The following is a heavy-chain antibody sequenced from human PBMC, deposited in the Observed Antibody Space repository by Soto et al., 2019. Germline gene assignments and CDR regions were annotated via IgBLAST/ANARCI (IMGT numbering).Heavy chain of an antibody. CDR2: ISGSGDST. CDR1: GFTFSICA. Sequence: EVRLLESGGGLVQPGGSLRLSCAASGFTFSICAMSWVRQAPGKGLEWVSAISGSGDSTYYADSVKGRFTISRDNSKNTLYLQMNSLRAEDTAVYYCAKNRGRYRTEYYFDYWGQGTLVTVSS. J-gene: IGHJ4*02. V-gene: IGHV3-23*01. CDR3: AKNRGRYRTEYYFDY. D-gene: IGHD3-10*01.